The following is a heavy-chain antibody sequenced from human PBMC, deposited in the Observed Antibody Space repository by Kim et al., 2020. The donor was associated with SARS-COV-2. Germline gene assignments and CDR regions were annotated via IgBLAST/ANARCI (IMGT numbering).Heavy chain of an antibody. J-gene: IGHJ6*02. Sequence: GGSLRLSCAASGFTFSSYWMSWVRQAPGKGLEWVANIKQDGSEKYYVDSVKGRFTISRDNTKNSLYLQMNSLRAEDTAVYYCARDRHYYDSSGYYYFYYGMDVWGQGTTVTVSS. CDR1: GFTFSSYW. CDR3: ARDRHYYDSSGYYYFYYGMDV. D-gene: IGHD3-22*01. CDR2: IKQDGSEK. V-gene: IGHV3-7*01.